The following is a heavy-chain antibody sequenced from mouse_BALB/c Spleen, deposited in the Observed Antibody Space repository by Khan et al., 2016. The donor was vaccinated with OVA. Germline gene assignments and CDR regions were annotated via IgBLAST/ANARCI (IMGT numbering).Heavy chain of an antibody. CDR1: GYTFTSYW. CDR2: IYPGNSDI. CDR3: TRNGFGNYESWDY. V-gene: IGHV1-5*01. Sequence: EVQLQESGTVLARPGASVKMSCKASGYTFTSYWMHWVKKRPGQGLEWIGAIYPGNSDINYNQKFKGKAKLTAVTSTSTAYMELNSLTNEDSAGYYCTRNGFGNYESWDYWGQVTTLTVSS. D-gene: IGHD2-1*01. J-gene: IGHJ2*01.